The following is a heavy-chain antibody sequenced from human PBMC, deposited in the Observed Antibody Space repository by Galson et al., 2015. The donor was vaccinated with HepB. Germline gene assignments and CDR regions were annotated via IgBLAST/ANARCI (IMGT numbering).Heavy chain of an antibody. CDR3: ARDGGTAYYYDTSGYPQLLPADYFDY. CDR2: INPSSGST. CDR1: GYIFSIYY. J-gene: IGHJ4*02. Sequence: SVKVSCKASGYIFSIYYMHWVRQAPGQGLEWMGIINPSSGSTNYAQKFQGRVTMTRDTSTSIVYMELSSLRSEDTAVYYCARDGGTAYYYDTSGYPQLLPADYFDYWGQGTLVTVSS. V-gene: IGHV1-46*01. D-gene: IGHD3-22*01.